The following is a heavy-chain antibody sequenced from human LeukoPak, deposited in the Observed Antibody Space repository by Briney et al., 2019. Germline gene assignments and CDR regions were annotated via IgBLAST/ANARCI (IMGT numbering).Heavy chain of an antibody. D-gene: IGHD2-15*01. CDR2: ISSSGSTI. V-gene: IGHV3-48*03. J-gene: IGHJ4*02. CDR3: ARGRHIVVVVAASDLFDY. CDR1: GFTFSSYE. Sequence: GGSLRLSCAASGFTFSSYEMNWVRQAPGTGLEWVSYISSSGSTIYYADSVKGRFTISRDNAKNSLYLQMNSLRAEDTAVYYCARGRHIVVVVAASDLFDYWGQGTLVTVSS.